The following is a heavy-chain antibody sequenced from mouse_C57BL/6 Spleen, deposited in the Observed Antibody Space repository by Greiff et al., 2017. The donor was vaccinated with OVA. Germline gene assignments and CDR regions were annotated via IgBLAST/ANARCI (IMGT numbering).Heavy chain of an antibody. CDR3: TRSELTGAGYFDV. CDR2: IDPGTGGT. CDR1: GYTFTDYE. D-gene: IGHD4-1*01. Sequence: ESGAELVRPGASVTLSCKASGYTFTDYEMHWVKQTPVHGLEWIGAIDPGTGGTAYNQKFKGKAILTADKSSSTAYMELRSLTSEDSAVYYCTRSELTGAGYFDVWGTGTTVTVSS. J-gene: IGHJ1*03. V-gene: IGHV1-15*01.